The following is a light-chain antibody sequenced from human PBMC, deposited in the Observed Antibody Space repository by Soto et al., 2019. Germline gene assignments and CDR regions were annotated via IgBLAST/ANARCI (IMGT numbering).Light chain of an antibody. V-gene: IGKV1-39*01. CDR2: AAS. CDR3: QHYGHALWA. J-gene: IGKJ1*01. Sequence: DIQMTQSPSSLSASVGDRVTITCRASQSISSYLNWYQQKPGKAPKLLIYAASSLQSGVPSRFSGCGSGTDFPLTISRLEPENFGVYYCQHYGHALWAFGKGTKVEIK. CDR1: QSISSY.